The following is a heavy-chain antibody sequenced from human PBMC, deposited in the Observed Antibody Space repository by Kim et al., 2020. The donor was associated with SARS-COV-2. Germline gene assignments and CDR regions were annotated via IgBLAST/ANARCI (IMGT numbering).Heavy chain of an antibody. CDR2: IYYSGST. CDR1: GGSISSGGYY. V-gene: IGHV4-31*03. J-gene: IGHJ4*02. D-gene: IGHD3-22*01. CDR3: ARGQGLITMIVVVVGAFDY. Sequence: SETLSLTCTVSGGSISSGGYYWSWIRQHPGKGLEWIGYIYYSGSTYYNPSLKSRVTISVDTSKNQFSLKLSSVTAADTAVYYCARGQGLITMIVVVVGAFDYWGQGTLVTGSS.